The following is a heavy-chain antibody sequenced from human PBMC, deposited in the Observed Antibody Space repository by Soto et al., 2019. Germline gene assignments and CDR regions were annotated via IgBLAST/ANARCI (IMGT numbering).Heavy chain of an antibody. V-gene: IGHV1-69*12. D-gene: IGHD5-18*01. CDR1: GGTFSSYG. CDR2: IIPIFGTT. Sequence: QVQLVQSGAEVKKPGSSVKVSCKASGGTFSSYGISWVRQAPGQGLESMGGIIPIFGTTNYAQKFQGRVTITADESTSTAYMELSSLRSEDTAVYYCAREVIRYGYSDFDSWGQGTLVTVSS. CDR3: AREVIRYGYSDFDS. J-gene: IGHJ4*02.